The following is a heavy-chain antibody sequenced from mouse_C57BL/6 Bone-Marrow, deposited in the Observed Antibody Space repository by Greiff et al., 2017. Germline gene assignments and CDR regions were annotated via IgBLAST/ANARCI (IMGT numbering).Heavy chain of an antibody. Sequence: DVHLVESGGGLVKPGGSLKLSCAASGFTFSSYAMSWVRQTPEKRLEWVATISDGGSYTYYPDNVKGRFTISRDNAKNNLYLQMSHLKSEDTAMYYCARDGDYLFDYWGQGTTLTVSS. V-gene: IGHV5-4*01. CDR3: ARDGDYLFDY. CDR1: GFTFSSYA. J-gene: IGHJ2*01. D-gene: IGHD2-4*01. CDR2: ISDGGSYT.